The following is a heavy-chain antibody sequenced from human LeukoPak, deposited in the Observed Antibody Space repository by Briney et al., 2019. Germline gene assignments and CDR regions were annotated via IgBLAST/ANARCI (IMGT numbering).Heavy chain of an antibody. Sequence: PGGSLRLSCAASGFTFSIYAMSWVRQAPGKGLEWVSVISGSGGSTYYADSVKGRFTISRDDSKNTLYLQMNSLGVEDSAVYYCAKDFFYYDSSTYYSPFDYWGQGTLVTVSS. D-gene: IGHD3-22*01. CDR1: GFTFSIYA. V-gene: IGHV3-23*01. J-gene: IGHJ4*02. CDR3: AKDFFYYDSSTYYSPFDY. CDR2: ISGSGGST.